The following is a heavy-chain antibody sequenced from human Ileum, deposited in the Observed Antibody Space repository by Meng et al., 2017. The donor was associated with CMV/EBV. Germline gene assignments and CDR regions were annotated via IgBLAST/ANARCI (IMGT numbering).Heavy chain of an antibody. CDR2: SIPNFGTA. D-gene: IGHD3-10*01. Sequence: SVKVSCKASGGTFSSYAFSWVRQAPGQGLEWMGGSIPNFGTANYAQKFQGRVTITTDESTNTAYMELSSLRSDDPAAYYCARGASGGYFHYWGQGSLVTVSS. J-gene: IGHJ4*02. V-gene: IGHV1-69*05. CDR1: GGTFSSYA. CDR3: ARGASGGYFHY.